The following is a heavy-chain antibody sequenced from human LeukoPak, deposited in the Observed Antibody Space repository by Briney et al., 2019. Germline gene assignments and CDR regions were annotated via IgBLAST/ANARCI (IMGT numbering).Heavy chain of an antibody. CDR3: ARGEAYSSSWYGSFDY. CDR1: GFTFSSYS. D-gene: IGHD6-13*01. CDR2: ISSSSSTI. V-gene: IGHV3-48*01. J-gene: IGHJ4*02. Sequence: GGSLRLSCAASGFTFSSYSMNWVRQAPGKGLEWGSYISSSSSTIYYADSVKGRFTISRDSAKNSLYLQMNSLRAEDTAVYYCARGEAYSSSWYGSFDYWGREPWSPSPQ.